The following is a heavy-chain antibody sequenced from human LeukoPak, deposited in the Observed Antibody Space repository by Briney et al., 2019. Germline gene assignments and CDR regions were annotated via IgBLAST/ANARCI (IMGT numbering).Heavy chain of an antibody. Sequence: SETLSLTCTVSGGSISSGGYSWSWVRQPPGKGLEWIGYIYHSGSTYYNPSLKSRVTISVDRSKNQFSLKLSSVTAADTAVYYCARTSIAARRANAFDIWGQGTMVTVSS. CDR1: GGSISSGGYS. CDR3: ARTSIAARRANAFDI. V-gene: IGHV4-30-2*01. CDR2: IYHSGST. D-gene: IGHD6-6*01. J-gene: IGHJ3*02.